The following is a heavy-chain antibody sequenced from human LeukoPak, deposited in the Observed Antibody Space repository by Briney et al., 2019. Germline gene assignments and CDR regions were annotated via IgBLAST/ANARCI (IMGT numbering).Heavy chain of an antibody. Sequence: PGGSLRLSCAVSGFTVSTNYMSWVRLAPGKGLEWVSVIYSGDSAYYGDSVEGRFTISRDNSKNTLYLQMNSLRAEDTAVYYCARTEKGGSISYFYGMDVWGHGTTVTVSS. V-gene: IGHV3-66*01. D-gene: IGHD3-3*01. J-gene: IGHJ6*02. CDR3: ARTEKGGSISYFYGMDV. CDR1: GFTVSTNY. CDR2: IYSGDSA.